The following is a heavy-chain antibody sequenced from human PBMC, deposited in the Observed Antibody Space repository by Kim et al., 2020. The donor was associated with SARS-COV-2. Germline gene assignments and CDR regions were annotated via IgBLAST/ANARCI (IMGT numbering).Heavy chain of an antibody. Sequence: ADSVKGRLTISRDNSKKGLYLQMNSLRAEDTAVYYCTKRGGFTSSWDDYWGQGTLVIVSS. CDR3: TKRGGFTSSWDDY. J-gene: IGHJ4*02. D-gene: IGHD6-13*01. V-gene: IGHV3-23*01.